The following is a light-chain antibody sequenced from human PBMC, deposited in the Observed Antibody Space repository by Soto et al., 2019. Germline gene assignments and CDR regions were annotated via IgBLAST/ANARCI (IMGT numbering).Light chain of an antibody. V-gene: IGKV1-27*01. CDR1: QGIRNS. CDR3: QHYNSYSEA. Sequence: DIQMTQSPSSLSASVGDRVTITCRASQGIRNSLAWYQQKPGKVPKLLISAAFTLQSGVPSRFSGSGSGTDFTFTISSLQPEDFATYYCQHYNSYSEAFGQGTKVDIK. CDR2: AAF. J-gene: IGKJ1*01.